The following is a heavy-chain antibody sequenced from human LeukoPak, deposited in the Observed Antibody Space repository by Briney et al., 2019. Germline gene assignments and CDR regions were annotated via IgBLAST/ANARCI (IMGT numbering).Heavy chain of an antibody. CDR2: IYTSGST. CDR3: ARDLVGYGMDV. Sequence: SETLSLTCTVSGGSISSGSYYWNWIRQPAGKGLEWIGRIYTSGSTNYNPSLKSRVTISVDTSKNQFSLKLSSVTAADTAVYYCARDLVGYGMDVWGQGTTVTVSS. D-gene: IGHD2-8*02. V-gene: IGHV4-61*02. CDR1: GGSISSGSYY. J-gene: IGHJ6*02.